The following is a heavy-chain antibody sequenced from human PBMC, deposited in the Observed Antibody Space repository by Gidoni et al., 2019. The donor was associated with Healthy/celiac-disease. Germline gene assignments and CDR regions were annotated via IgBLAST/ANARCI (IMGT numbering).Heavy chain of an antibody. D-gene: IGHD6-19*01. Sequence: EVQLLESGGGLVQPGGSLRLSCAASGFTFSSYAMSWVRQAPGKGLEWVSAISGSGGSTYYADSVKGRFTISRDNSKNTLYLQMNSLRAEDTAVYYCAKDGWGSGWYQLGWFDPWGQGTLVTVSS. CDR1: GFTFSSYA. V-gene: IGHV3-23*01. CDR2: ISGSGGST. J-gene: IGHJ5*02. CDR3: AKDGWGSGWYQLGWFDP.